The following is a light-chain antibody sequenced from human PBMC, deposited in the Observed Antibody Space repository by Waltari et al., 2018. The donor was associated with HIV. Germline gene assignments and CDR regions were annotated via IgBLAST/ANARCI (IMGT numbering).Light chain of an antibody. CDR1: QSVSSSY. CDR2: GAS. Sequence: EIVLTQSPGTLSLSPGERVTLSCRASQSVSSSYLAWYQQKPGQAPRLLIYGASSRATGIPDRFSGSGSGTDFTLTISRLEPEDFAVYYCQQYDSSPPYTFGQGTKLEIK. V-gene: IGKV3-20*01. J-gene: IGKJ2*01. CDR3: QQYDSSPPYT.